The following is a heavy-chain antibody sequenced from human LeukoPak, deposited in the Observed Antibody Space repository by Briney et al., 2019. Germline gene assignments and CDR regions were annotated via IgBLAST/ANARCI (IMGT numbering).Heavy chain of an antibody. CDR2: IYPGDSDT. V-gene: IGHV5-51*01. Sequence: GESLKISCKGSGYSFTSYWIGWVRQMPGKGLEWMGIIYPGDSDTRYSPSFQGQVTISADKSISTAYLQWSSLKASDTAMYYCARSAILAAAGTRYFDYWGQGTLVTVSS. D-gene: IGHD6-13*01. CDR3: ARSAILAAAGTRYFDY. CDR1: GYSFTSYW. J-gene: IGHJ4*02.